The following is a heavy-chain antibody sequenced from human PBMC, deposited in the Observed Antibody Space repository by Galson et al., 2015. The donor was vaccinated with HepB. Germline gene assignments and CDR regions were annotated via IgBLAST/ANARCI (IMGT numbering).Heavy chain of an antibody. J-gene: IGHJ6*02. CDR2: VSYDGRFE. Sequence: SLRLSCAVSGFTFSNYPVHWVRQAPGKGLEWVAIVSYDGRFEYYADSVKGRFTISRDNSKNTLYLEMSGLRLEDTAVYYCERGSAAGTWGYSMDVWGQGTTVTVSS. CDR3: ERGSAAGTWGYSMDV. D-gene: IGHD6-13*01. V-gene: IGHV3-30*04. CDR1: GFTFSNYP.